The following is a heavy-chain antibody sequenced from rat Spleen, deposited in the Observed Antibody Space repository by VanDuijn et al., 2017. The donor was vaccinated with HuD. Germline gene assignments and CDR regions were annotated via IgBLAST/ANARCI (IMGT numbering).Heavy chain of an antibody. CDR1: GFTFDNYY. Sequence: EVQLVESGGGLVQPGRSMKLSCAASGFTFDNYYMAWVRQAPTKGLEWVASISTGGGNTYYRDSVKGRFTISRDNAKSTLYLQMDSLRSEDTATYYCARHDPLTTRVRGYFDYWGQGVMVTVSS. D-gene: IGHD1-4*01. CDR2: ISTGGGNT. J-gene: IGHJ2*01. CDR3: ARHDPLTTRVRGYFDY. V-gene: IGHV5-25*01.